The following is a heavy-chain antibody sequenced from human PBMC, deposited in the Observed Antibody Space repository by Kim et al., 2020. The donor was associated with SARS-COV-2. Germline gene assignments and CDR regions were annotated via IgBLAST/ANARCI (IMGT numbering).Heavy chain of an antibody. CDR3: ARSGTTKYYYGMDV. CDR1: GYTFTSYD. D-gene: IGHD1-1*01. Sequence: ASVKVSCKASGYTFTSYDINWVRQATGQGLEWMGWMNPNSGNTGYAQKFQGRVTMTRNTSISTAYMELSSLRSEDTAVYYCARSGTTKYYYGMDVWGQGTTVTVSS. J-gene: IGHJ6*02. V-gene: IGHV1-8*01. CDR2: MNPNSGNT.